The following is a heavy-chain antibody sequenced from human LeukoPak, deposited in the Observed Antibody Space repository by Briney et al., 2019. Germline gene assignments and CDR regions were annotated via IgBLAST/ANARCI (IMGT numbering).Heavy chain of an antibody. CDR2: IYPGGTT. V-gene: IGHV3-53*01. J-gene: IGHJ6*03. Sequence: GGSLRLYCAASALTLSTNYMSCVRQAPVRGLEWVSVIYPGGTTYCADSVKGRFTISRDNSKNTLYLQMTSLRAEDTAVYFCARGAGAATAGYYYYYMDVWGKGTTVTVSS. CDR3: ARGAGAATAGYYYYYMDV. CDR1: ALTLSTNY. D-gene: IGHD2-15*01.